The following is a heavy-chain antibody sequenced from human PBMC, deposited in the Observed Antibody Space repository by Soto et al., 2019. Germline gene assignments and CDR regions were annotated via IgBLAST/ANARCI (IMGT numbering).Heavy chain of an antibody. CDR1: GGSFRGYF. CDR3: QGGDF. CDR2: INDSGNT. Sequence: SETLSLTCAVSGGSFRGYFWSWIRQSPAKGLEWIGEINDSGNTYYNPSFKSRLTISVDTSTSQISLRLTSVTAAGSAVYYCQGGDFWGQGTRVTVSS. V-gene: IGHV4-34*01. D-gene: IGHD3-16*01. J-gene: IGHJ4*02.